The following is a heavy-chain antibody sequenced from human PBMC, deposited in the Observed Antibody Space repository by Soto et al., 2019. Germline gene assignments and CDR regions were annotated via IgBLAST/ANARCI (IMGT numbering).Heavy chain of an antibody. CDR2: IYNSGRT. D-gene: IGHD6-19*01. Sequence: PSETLSLTCTVSGASVISYFCIFVRQPPVKGLEWIVYIYNSGRTNYNPSLKSRVTISLDTSDNDFSLRLTSLTAADTAVYYCARVHSGWSSGHPGQAWCMDVWGQGTTVTVSS. V-gene: IGHV4-59*02. CDR3: ARVHSGWSSGHPGQAWCMDV. J-gene: IGHJ6*02. CDR1: GASVISYF.